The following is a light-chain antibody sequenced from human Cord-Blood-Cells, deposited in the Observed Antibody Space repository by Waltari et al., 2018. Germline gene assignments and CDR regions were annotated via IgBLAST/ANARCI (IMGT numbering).Light chain of an antibody. J-gene: IGKJ5*01. Sequence: DIQMTQSPSTLSASVGDRVTITCRASQSISSWLAWYQQKPGKAPKLLIYKASSLESGFPSRFSVSGSVTEFTLTISSLQPDDFATYYCQQYNSYSPITFGQGTRLEIK. CDR1: QSISSW. CDR2: KAS. CDR3: QQYNSYSPIT. V-gene: IGKV1-5*03.